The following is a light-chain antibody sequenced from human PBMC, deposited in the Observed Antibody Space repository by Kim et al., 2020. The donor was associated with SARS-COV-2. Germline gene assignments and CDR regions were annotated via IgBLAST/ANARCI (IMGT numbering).Light chain of an antibody. J-gene: IGKJ1*01. CDR2: GAS. CDR3: QRYNSAPWT. V-gene: IGKV1-27*01. Sequence: DIQMTQSPSSLSASVGDRVTITCRASHDISNYLAWFQQKPGKAPKLLIYGASALHPGVPSRFSGSGSGTDFTLTITSLQPEDVATFYCQRYNSAPWTFGQGTKVDIK. CDR1: HDISNY.